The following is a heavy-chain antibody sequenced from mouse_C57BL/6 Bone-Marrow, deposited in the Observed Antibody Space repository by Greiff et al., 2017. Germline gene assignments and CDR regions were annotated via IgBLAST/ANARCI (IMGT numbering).Heavy chain of an antibody. CDR3: ARRWFAY. V-gene: IGHV1-81*01. CDR2: IYPRSGNT. Sequence: QVQLQQSGAELARPGASVKLSCKASGYTFTSYGISWVKQRPGQGLEWIGEIYPRSGNTYYNEKFKGKATLTADKSSSTAYMELRSLTSEDSAVYFCARRWFAYWGQGTLVTVSA. CDR1: GYTFTSYG. J-gene: IGHJ3*01.